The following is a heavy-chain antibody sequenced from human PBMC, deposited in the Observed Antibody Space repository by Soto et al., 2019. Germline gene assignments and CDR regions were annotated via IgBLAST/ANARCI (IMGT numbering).Heavy chain of an antibody. CDR1: GFTFSSYG. V-gene: IGHV3-33*01. CDR3: ARDPYSNYYFDY. J-gene: IGHJ4*02. Sequence: GGSLSLSCAASGFTFSSYGMHWVRQAPGKGLEWVAVIWYDGSNKYYADSVKGRFTISRDNSKNTLYLQMNSLRAEDTAVYYCARDPYSNYYFDYWGQGTLVTVSS. CDR2: IWYDGSNK. D-gene: IGHD4-4*01.